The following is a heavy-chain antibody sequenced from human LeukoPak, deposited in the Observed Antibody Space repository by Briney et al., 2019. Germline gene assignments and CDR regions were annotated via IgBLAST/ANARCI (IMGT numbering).Heavy chain of an antibody. D-gene: IGHD4-11*01. J-gene: IGHJ6*03. CDR3: ARILPRQYRPPYYYYMDV. Sequence: PGGSLRLFCAASGFTFSSYSMNWVRQAPGKGLEWVSYISSSSSTIYYADSVKGRFTISRDNAKNSLYLQMNSLRAEDTAVYYCARILPRQYRPPYYYYMDVWGKGTTVTVSS. CDR2: ISSSSSTI. V-gene: IGHV3-48*01. CDR1: GFTFSSYS.